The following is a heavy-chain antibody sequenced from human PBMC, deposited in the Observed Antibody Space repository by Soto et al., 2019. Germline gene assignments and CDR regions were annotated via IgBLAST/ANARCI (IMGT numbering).Heavy chain of an antibody. Sequence: EGSLRLSCAASGFTFSSYSMNWVRQAPGKGLEWVSSISSSSSYIYYADSVKGRFTISRDNAKNSLYLQMNSLRAEDTAVYYCARGSPRYYFDYWGQGTLVTVSS. V-gene: IGHV3-21*01. CDR1: GFTFSSYS. CDR3: ARGSPRYYFDY. J-gene: IGHJ4*02. CDR2: ISSSSSYI. D-gene: IGHD3-16*02.